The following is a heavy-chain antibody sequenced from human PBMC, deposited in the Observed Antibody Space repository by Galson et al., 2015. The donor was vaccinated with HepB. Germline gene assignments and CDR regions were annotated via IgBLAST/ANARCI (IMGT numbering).Heavy chain of an antibody. D-gene: IGHD3-10*01. Sequence: SETLSLTCTVSGGSVSSYWWSWIRQPPGKGLEWIGYISDSGSSNYNPSLTSRVTISVDTSKNQVSLKLTSVTAADTAVYYCAIDRGGPNNWFDPWGQGTLVTVSS. J-gene: IGHJ5*02. V-gene: IGHV4-59*02. CDR2: ISDSGSS. CDR1: GGSVSSYW. CDR3: AIDRGGPNNWFDP.